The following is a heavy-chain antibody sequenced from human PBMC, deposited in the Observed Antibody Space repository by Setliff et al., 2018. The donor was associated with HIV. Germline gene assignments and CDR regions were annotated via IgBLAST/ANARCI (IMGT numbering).Heavy chain of an antibody. D-gene: IGHD3-10*01. Sequence: PSETLSLTCTVSGGSISNYYWSWIRQPAEKGLEWIGRIYSSGRTNYNPSLKSRVTISVDTSKNQFSLKLSSVTAADTAVYYCARDYGSGSRLGYGMDVWGQGTTVTVSS. J-gene: IGHJ6*02. V-gene: IGHV4-4*07. CDR2: IYSSGRT. CDR3: ARDYGSGSRLGYGMDV. CDR1: GGSISNYY.